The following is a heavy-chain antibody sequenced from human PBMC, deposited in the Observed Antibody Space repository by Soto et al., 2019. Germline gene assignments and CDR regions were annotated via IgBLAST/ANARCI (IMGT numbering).Heavy chain of an antibody. CDR2: ISAYNGNS. Sequence: ASVKVSCKASGYTFTNYGASWVRQAPGQGLEWMGWISAYNGNSNYAQKLQGRVTMTTDTSTGTAYMELRSLRSDDTAVYYCARDSEAATFDYWGQGTLVTVSS. CDR3: ARDSEAATFDY. D-gene: IGHD6-13*01. CDR1: GYTFTNYG. J-gene: IGHJ4*02. V-gene: IGHV1-18*01.